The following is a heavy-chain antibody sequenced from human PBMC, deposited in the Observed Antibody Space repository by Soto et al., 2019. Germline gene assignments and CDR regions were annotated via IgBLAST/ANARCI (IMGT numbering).Heavy chain of an antibody. D-gene: IGHD6-13*01. J-gene: IGHJ1*01. CDR1: GFTFSSYA. CDR2: ISGSGGST. Sequence: EVQLLESGGGLVQPGGSLRLSCAASGFTFSSYAMSWVRQAPGKGLEWVSAISGSGGSTYYADSVKGRFTISRDNSKNTLYLQMNSLRAEDTAVYYCAKDPGIAAAGPEYFHHWGQGTLVTVSS. CDR3: AKDPGIAAAGPEYFHH. V-gene: IGHV3-23*01.